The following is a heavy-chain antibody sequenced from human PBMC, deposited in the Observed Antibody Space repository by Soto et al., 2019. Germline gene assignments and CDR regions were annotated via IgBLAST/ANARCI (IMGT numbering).Heavy chain of an antibody. CDR1: GYTFTNYG. J-gene: IGHJ5*02. V-gene: IGHV1-18*01. CDR3: ARGVAYRSSNRQYKWFDH. CDR2: INVYNGTT. D-gene: IGHD2-21*01. Sequence: QVQLVQSGGEVKKPGASLKVSCKASGYTFTNYGISWVRQAPGQGLEWMGWINVYNGTTKYAQKVQGRVTMTTETTSNTTYTAPRILISDDTAVYDCARGVAYRSSNRQYKWFDHWGQGTLVTLSS.